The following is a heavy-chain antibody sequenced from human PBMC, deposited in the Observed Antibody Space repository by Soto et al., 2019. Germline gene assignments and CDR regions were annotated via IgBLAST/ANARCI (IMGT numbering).Heavy chain of an antibody. D-gene: IGHD3-9*01. Sequence: GGSLRLSCAASGFTFSSYWMSWVRQAPGKGLEWVANIKQDGSEKYYVDSVKGRFTISRDNAKNSLYLQMNSLRAEDTAVYYCARDPSYYDILTGYPGNYYYYMDVWGKGTTVTVSS. V-gene: IGHV3-7*01. CDR3: ARDPSYYDILTGYPGNYYYYMDV. CDR2: IKQDGSEK. CDR1: GFTFSSYW. J-gene: IGHJ6*03.